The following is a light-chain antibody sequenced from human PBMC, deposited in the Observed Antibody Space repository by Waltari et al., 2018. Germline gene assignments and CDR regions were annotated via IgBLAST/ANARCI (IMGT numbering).Light chain of an antibody. J-gene: IGKJ2*01. Sequence: VLTQSPGNLSLSPGERVTLSCRASQSLSKRYLAWYQQKPGQAPRLLIYGASSRAAGIPDRFSGSGSGTDFTLTISRLEPEDFAMYYCQQYGSSVMYTFGQGTKLEIK. CDR3: QQYGSSVMYT. V-gene: IGKV3-20*01. CDR1: QSLSKRY. CDR2: GAS.